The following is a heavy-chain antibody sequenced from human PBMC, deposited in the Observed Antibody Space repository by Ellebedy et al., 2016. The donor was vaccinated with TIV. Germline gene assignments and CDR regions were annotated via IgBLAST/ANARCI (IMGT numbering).Heavy chain of an antibody. CDR2: IYYSGST. Sequence: SETLSLTCTVSGGSISSSSYYWSWIRQPPGKGLEWIGYIYYSGSTNYNPSLKSRVTISVDTSKNQFSLKLNSVTVADTAVYYCAKWNNDLRGFDIWGQGTMIPVSS. CDR1: GGSISSSSYY. J-gene: IGHJ3*02. V-gene: IGHV4-61*01. D-gene: IGHD1-1*01. CDR3: AKWNNDLRGFDI.